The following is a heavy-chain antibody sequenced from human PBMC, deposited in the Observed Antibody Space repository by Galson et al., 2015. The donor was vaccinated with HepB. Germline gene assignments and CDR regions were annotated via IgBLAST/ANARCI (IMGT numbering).Heavy chain of an antibody. CDR3: ETDVPGGDDSSGPARWLAAFDI. J-gene: IGHJ3*02. CDR2: FDPEDGET. CDR1: GYTLTELP. Sequence: SVKVSCKVSGYTLTELPMHWVRQAPGKGLEWMGGFDPEDGETIYAQKFQGRVTMTEDTSTDTAYMELSSLRSEETAVYYCETDVPGGDDSSGPARWLAAFDIWGQVTMVTVSS. D-gene: IGHD3-22*01. V-gene: IGHV1-24*01.